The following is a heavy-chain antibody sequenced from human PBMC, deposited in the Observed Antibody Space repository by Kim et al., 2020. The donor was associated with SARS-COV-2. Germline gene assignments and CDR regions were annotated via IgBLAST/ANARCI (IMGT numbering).Heavy chain of an antibody. D-gene: IGHD1-1*01. CDR3: TRGPGTTVAFWYAFD. CDR2: IRSKVNGYAT. V-gene: IGHV3-73*01. Sequence: GGSLRLSCGASGFTFSDSAMHWVRRASGKGLEWVACIRSKVNGYATADSVSVRGRFTSSRDESTHTPHLHKHRLKNEDPADCYCTRGPGTTVAFWYAFD. J-gene: IGHJ3*02. CDR1: GFTFSDSA.